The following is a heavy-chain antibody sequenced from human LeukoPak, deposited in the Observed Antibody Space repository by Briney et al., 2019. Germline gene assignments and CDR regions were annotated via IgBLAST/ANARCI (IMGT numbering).Heavy chain of an antibody. CDR3: ARDPLRFLEWLPTYYYYGMDV. CDR2: INPSGGST. V-gene: IGHV1-46*01. J-gene: IGHJ6*02. D-gene: IGHD3-3*01. CDR1: GYTFTSYY. Sequence: ASVKVSCKASGYTFTSYYVHWVRQAPGQGLEWMGIINPSGGSTSYAQKFQGRVTMTGDTSTSTVYMELSSLRSEDTAVYYCARDPLRFLEWLPTYYYYGMDVWGQGTTVTVSS.